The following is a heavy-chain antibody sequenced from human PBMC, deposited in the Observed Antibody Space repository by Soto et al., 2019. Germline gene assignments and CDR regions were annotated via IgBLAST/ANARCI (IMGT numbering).Heavy chain of an antibody. V-gene: IGHV3-23*01. D-gene: IGHD3-9*01. CDR2: IGGPSTT. CDR3: ARVKYDISRWFDP. Sequence: GGALRLSSAASVFPFSTYAMSWVRQAPGKGLEWVSTIGGPSTTSYADSVKGRFTISRDNSKNTLFLQMNSLRAEDTAVYFCARVKYDISRWFDPWGQGTLVTVSS. J-gene: IGHJ5*02. CDR1: VFPFSTYA.